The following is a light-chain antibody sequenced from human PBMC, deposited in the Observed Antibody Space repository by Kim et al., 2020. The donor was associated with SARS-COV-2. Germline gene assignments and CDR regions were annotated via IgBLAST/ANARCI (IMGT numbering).Light chain of an antibody. CDR2: EVS. V-gene: IGLV2-8*01. Sequence: GQSVTISFTGTSSDVGGYNYVSWYQQHPGKAPKLMIYEVSKRPAGVPDRFSGCKAGNTASLTVSGLQAEDEADYYCSSYAGSNNYVFGTGTKVTVL. CDR3: SSYAGSNNYV. CDR1: SSDVGGYNY. J-gene: IGLJ1*01.